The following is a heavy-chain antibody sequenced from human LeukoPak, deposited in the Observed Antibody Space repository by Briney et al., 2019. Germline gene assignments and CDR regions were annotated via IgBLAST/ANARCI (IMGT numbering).Heavy chain of an antibody. CDR1: GGSVSNSLYY. D-gene: IGHD4-17*01. J-gene: IGHJ3*02. Sequence: TSETLSLTCTVSGGSVSNSLYYWSWIRQPPGKGLEWIGYIYYNGDTNYNPSLKSRVIISIDTSSNQFSLRLNSMTAADTAVYYCAREYDGDYPRAFDIWGQGTMVTVSS. CDR2: IYYNGDT. CDR3: AREYDGDYPRAFDI. V-gene: IGHV4-61*01.